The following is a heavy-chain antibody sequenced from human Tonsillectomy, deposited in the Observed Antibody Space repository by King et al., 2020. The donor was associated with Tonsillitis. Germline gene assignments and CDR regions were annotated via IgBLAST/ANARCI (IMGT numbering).Heavy chain of an antibody. CDR2: IYHSGST. CDR3: ARDKQYYYDSSGYLTPDNWFDP. D-gene: IGHD3-22*01. CDR1: GYSISSGYY. J-gene: IGHJ5*02. V-gene: IGHV4-38-2*02. Sequence: VQLQESGPGLVKPSETLSLTCAVSGYSISSGYYWGWIRQPPGKGLEWIGSIYHSGSTYSNPSLKRRVTISVDTSKNQFSLKLSSVTAADTAVYYCARDKQYYYDSSGYLTPDNWFDPWGQGNLVTVSS.